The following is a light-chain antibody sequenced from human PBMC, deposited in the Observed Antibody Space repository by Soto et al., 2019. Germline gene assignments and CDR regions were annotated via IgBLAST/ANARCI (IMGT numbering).Light chain of an antibody. CDR2: DAS. CDR3: QQFNNYPQVT. CDR1: QGISSA. Sequence: AIQLTQSPSSLSASVGDRVTITCRASQGISSALAWYQQKPGKAPKLLIYDASSLKSGVPSRFSGSGSGTDFTLTISSLQPEDFATYYCQQFNNYPQVTFGQGTRLEIK. V-gene: IGKV1D-13*01. J-gene: IGKJ5*01.